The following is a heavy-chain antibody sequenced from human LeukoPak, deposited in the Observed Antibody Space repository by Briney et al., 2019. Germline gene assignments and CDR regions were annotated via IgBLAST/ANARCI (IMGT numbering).Heavy chain of an antibody. CDR1: GFTFSSYG. Sequence: GGSLRLSCAASGFTFSSYGMHWVRQAPGKGLEWMAVISYDGSNKYYADSVKGRFTISRDNSKNTLYLQMNSLRAEDTAVYYCAKPRDIVVVVAAEGFDYWGQGTLVTVSS. CDR3: AKPRDIVVVVAAEGFDY. CDR2: ISYDGSNK. D-gene: IGHD2-15*01. J-gene: IGHJ4*02. V-gene: IGHV3-30*18.